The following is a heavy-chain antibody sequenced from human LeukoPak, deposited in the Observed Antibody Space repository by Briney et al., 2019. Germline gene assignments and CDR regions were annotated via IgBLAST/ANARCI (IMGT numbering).Heavy chain of an antibody. V-gene: IGHV4-59*01. Sequence: SETLSLTCTVSGRSISSYYWSWTPHPPGKGLEWIGYIYYSGSTKYNPSLKSRLTIPVDTSKNQFTLKLRSVIAADTAVDYCARYGECSSTSCSPNYYYYYGMDVWGQGTTVSVSS. J-gene: IGHJ6*02. D-gene: IGHD2-2*01. CDR2: IYYSGST. CDR3: ARYGECSSTSCSPNYYYYYGMDV. CDR1: GRSISSYY.